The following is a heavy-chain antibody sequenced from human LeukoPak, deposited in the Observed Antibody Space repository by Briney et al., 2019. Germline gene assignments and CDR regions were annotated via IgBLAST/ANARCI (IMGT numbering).Heavy chain of an antibody. Sequence: GGSLRLSCAASGFTFSSYGMHWVRQAPGKGLEWVAFIRYDGSNKYYADSVKGRFTISRDNSKNTLYLQMNSLRAEDTAVYYCAKDHLRYYYGSGNYFDYWGQGTPVTVSP. CDR1: GFTFSSYG. J-gene: IGHJ4*02. CDR3: AKDHLRYYYGSGNYFDY. V-gene: IGHV3-30*02. CDR2: IRYDGSNK. D-gene: IGHD3-10*01.